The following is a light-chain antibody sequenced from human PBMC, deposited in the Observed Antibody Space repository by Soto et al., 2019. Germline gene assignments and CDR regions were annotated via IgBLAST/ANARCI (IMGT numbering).Light chain of an antibody. Sequence: DLPMTQSPPSLSASVGDRVTITCRASQTIDTFANWYQQKPGKAPKLLIFGASSLHTGVPSRFSGSGSGTDFTLTISSLQPEDFATYYCQQSYTLPLTFGGGTRVEIK. J-gene: IGKJ4*01. CDR2: GAS. CDR3: QQSYTLPLT. CDR1: QTIDTF. V-gene: IGKV1-39*01.